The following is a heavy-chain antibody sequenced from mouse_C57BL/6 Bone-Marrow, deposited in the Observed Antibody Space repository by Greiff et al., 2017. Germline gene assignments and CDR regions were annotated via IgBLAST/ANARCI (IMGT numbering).Heavy chain of an antibody. CDR3: AREGIYGSSQYYFDY. V-gene: IGHV1-69*01. Sequence: QVQLQQPGAELVMPGASVKLSCKASGYTFTSYWMHWVKQRPGQGLEWIGEIDPSDSYTNYNQKFKGKSTLTVDKSSSTAYMQLSSLTSEDSAGYNCAREGIYGSSQYYFDYWGQGTTLTVSS. CDR1: GYTFTSYW. J-gene: IGHJ2*01. CDR2: IDPSDSYT. D-gene: IGHD1-1*01.